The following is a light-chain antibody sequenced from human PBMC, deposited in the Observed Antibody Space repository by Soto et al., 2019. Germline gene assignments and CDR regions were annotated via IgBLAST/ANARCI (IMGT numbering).Light chain of an antibody. CDR2: ATS. Sequence: DIQMTQSPSSLSASVGDRVTITCRASQGISNYLAWYQQKPGKVPKLLIYATSTLQSGVPSRFSGSGSGTDFPLPTRGLQPEDVATNCCQQNNGASPFTFGPWTKVGIK. CDR1: QGISNY. CDR3: QQNNGASPFT. J-gene: IGKJ3*01. V-gene: IGKV1-27*01.